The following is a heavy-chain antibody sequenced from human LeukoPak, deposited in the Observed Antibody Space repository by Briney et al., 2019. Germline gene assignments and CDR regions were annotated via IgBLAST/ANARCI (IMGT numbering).Heavy chain of an antibody. CDR3: ARDLFSYGANQDDC. CDR1: GFTFSSYW. V-gene: IGHV3-7*01. D-gene: IGHD5-18*01. CDR2: INHDGSDK. J-gene: IGHJ4*02. Sequence: PGGSLRLSCVASGFTFSSYWMNWVRQAPGKGLEWVANINHDGSDKYYVDSVKGRFTISRDNAKKSLYLQMNSLRAEDTAVYYCARDLFSYGANQDDCWGQGTLVTVSS.